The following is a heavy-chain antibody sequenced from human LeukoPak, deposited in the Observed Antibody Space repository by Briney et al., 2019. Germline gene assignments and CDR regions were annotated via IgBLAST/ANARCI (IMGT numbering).Heavy chain of an antibody. CDR1: GGPISSCGYY. CDR2: IYYSGST. J-gene: IGHJ4*02. CDR3: AREVGGIAAAGSFDY. Sequence: PSETLSLTCTVSGGPISSCGYYCSWIRRHPGKGLEWNGYIYYSGSTYYNPSLKSRVTISVDTSKNQFSLKLSSVTAADTAVYYCAREVGGIAAAGSFDYWGQGTLVTVSS. D-gene: IGHD6-13*01. V-gene: IGHV4-31*03.